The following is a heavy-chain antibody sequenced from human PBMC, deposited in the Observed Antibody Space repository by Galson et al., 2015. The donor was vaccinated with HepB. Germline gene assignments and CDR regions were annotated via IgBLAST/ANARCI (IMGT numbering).Heavy chain of an antibody. J-gene: IGHJ5*02. Sequence: TLSLTCTVSGGSISSGRYYWSWFRQPAGKGLEWIGRIYTSGSTNYNPSLKSRVTMSVDTSKNQFSLKLSSVTAADTAVYCCARGPRGGIVKSTGWFDPWGQGTLVTVSS. CDR3: ARGPRGGIVKSTGWFDP. D-gene: IGHD3-10*01. V-gene: IGHV4-61*02. CDR2: IYTSGST. CDR1: GGSISSGRYY.